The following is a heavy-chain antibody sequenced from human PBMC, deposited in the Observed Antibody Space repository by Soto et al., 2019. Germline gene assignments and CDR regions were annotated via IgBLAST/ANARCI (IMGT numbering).Heavy chain of an antibody. CDR2: IYPGDSDT. J-gene: IGHJ4*02. CDR3: ARQVLLAGFDY. CDR1: GYTFTSYW. Sequence: GESLKISCKVSGYTFTSYWIGWVRQMPGKGLEWVAIIYPGDSDTRYSPSFQGQVTISADKSISTAYLQWSSLKASDTAMYYCARQVLLAGFDYWGQGTLVTSPQ. D-gene: IGHD3-10*01. V-gene: IGHV5-51*01.